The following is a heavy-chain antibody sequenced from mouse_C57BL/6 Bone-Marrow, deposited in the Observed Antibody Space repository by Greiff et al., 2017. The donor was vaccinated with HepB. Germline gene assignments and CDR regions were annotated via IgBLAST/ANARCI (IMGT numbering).Heavy chain of an antibody. CDR1: GYTFTDYY. J-gene: IGHJ2*01. CDR3: ARWAITTVVYFDY. D-gene: IGHD1-1*01. V-gene: IGHV1-26*01. CDR2: INPNNGGT. Sequence: EVQLQQSGPELVKPGASVKISCKASGYTFTDYYMNWVKQSHGKSLEWIGDINPNNGGTSYNQKFKGKATLTVDKSSSTSYMELRSLTSEDSAVYYCARWAITTVVYFDYWGQGTTLTVSS.